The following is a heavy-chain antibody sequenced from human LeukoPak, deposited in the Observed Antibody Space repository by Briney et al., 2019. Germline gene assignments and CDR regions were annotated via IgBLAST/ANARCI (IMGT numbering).Heavy chain of an antibody. V-gene: IGHV4-39*01. J-gene: IGHJ5*02. D-gene: IGHD6-19*01. CDR2: IFYSGST. CDR1: GGSISSSSFY. Sequence: TSETLSLTCTVSGGSISSSSFYWGWIRQPPGKGLEWIGTIFYSGSTYYNPSLRSRVTMFVDTSKNQFSLRLSSVTAADTAVYYCARQGYISGQGFRNNWFDPWGQGSLVTVSS. CDR3: ARQGYISGQGFRNNWFDP.